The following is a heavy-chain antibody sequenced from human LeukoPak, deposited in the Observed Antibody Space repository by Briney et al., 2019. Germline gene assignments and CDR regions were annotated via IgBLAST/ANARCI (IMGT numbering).Heavy chain of an antibody. CDR3: ARGGSRRIVVVPAAISGFDY. J-gene: IGHJ4*02. CDR1: GGSISSYY. CDR2: IYYSGST. V-gene: IGHV4-59*01. Sequence: SETLSLTCTVSGGSISSYYWSWIRQPPGKGLEWIGYIYYSGSTNYNPSLKSRVTISVDTSKNQFSLKLSSVTAADTAVYYCARGGSRRIVVVPAAISGFDYWGQGTLVTVSS. D-gene: IGHD2-2*02.